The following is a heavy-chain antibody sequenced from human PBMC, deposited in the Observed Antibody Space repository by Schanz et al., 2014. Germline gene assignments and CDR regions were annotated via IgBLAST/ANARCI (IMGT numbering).Heavy chain of an antibody. V-gene: IGHV3-48*01. CDR2: IRSSSTPI. CDR1: GFTFSDYS. Sequence: ERLVESGGGVVQPGRSLRLSCAASGFTFSDYSMNWVRQAPGKGPEWVSYIRSSSTPIYYADSVKGRFTISRDNAKNTLFLQMSSLRVDDMAVYYCGRAGTGMAGWYFELWGHGTLVTVSS. D-gene: IGHD5-18*01. J-gene: IGHJ2*01. CDR3: GRAGTGMAGWYFEL.